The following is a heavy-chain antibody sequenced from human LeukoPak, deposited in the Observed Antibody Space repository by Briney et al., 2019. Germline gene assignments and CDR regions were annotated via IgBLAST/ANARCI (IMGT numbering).Heavy chain of an antibody. Sequence: PGGSLRLSCAGSGYSFSNYGMSWVRQGPGKGLEWVAHSSDNVCHTWYAESVEGRFFISRDNSKRTVYLQMNSLRPDDSGRYYCAKDDYGGVYSSWGPGTLVAVSS. CDR1: GYSFSNYG. V-gene: IGHV3-23*01. CDR2: SSDNVCHT. D-gene: IGHD3-16*01. CDR3: AKDDYGGVYSS. J-gene: IGHJ5*02.